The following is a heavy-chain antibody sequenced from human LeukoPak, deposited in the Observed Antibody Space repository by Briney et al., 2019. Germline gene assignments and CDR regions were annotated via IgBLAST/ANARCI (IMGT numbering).Heavy chain of an antibody. CDR1: GFTFSNAW. V-gene: IGHV3-15*01. CDR3: TSTLGY. Sequence: GGSLRLSCTGSGFTFSNAWMTWVRQAPGKGLEWVGRIKTKTDGGTTDYAAPVKGRFTISRDDSRNTLYLQMNSLRTEDTAVYYCTSTLGYWGQGALVTVSS. J-gene: IGHJ4*02. CDR2: IKTKTDGGTT.